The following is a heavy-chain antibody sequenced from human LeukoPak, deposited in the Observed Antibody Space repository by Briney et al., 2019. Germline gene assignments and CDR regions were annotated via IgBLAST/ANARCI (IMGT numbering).Heavy chain of an antibody. D-gene: IGHD2-2*01. J-gene: IGHJ4*02. CDR1: GDSISSNY. CDR3: VRSRHLDY. V-gene: IGHV4-59*01. Sequence: SETLSLTCSVSGDSISSNYWSWMRQPPGKGLEWIGYIYYSGSTNHNPSLKGRVTISVDTSKNQFSLKLSSVTAADTAVYYCVRSRHLDYWGRGTPVTVSS. CDR2: IYYSGST.